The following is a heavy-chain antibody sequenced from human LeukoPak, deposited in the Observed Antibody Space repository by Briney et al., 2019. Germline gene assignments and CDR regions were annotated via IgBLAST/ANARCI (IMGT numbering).Heavy chain of an antibody. Sequence: GGSLRLSRAASGFTFSNYWMHWVRQAPGKGLVWVSRISSDGGSITYADSVKGRFTISRDNAKNTVYLQMNSLRAEDTAVYFCARGYGSGSYMAFDIWGQGTMVTVSS. D-gene: IGHD3-10*01. CDR3: ARGYGSGSYMAFDI. CDR2: ISSDGGSI. CDR1: GFTFSNYW. V-gene: IGHV3-74*01. J-gene: IGHJ3*02.